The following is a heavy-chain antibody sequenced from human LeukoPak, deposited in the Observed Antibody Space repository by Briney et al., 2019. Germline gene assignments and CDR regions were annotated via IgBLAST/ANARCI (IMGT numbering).Heavy chain of an antibody. CDR2: ITYKRSA. CDR3: AVYGGDWQFLS. J-gene: IGHJ5*02. CDR1: GFTFSSCA. V-gene: IGHV4-34*08. Sequence: GSLRLSCAASGFTFSSCAMSWVRQAPGKGLEWIGEITYKRSANYNSSLMSRATISIDVSQRQFSLKLTSVTAADTATYYCAVYGGDWQFLSWGQGTPVTVS. D-gene: IGHD2-21*02.